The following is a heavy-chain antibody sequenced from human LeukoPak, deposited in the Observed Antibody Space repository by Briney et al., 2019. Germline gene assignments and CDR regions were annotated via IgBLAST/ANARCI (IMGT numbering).Heavy chain of an antibody. CDR2: ISSSSSYK. J-gene: IGHJ4*02. CDR1: GFTFSSYS. V-gene: IGHV3-21*01. D-gene: IGHD3-22*01. CDR3: ARDRHYYDSSGSD. Sequence: GGSLRLSCAASGFTFSSYSMNWVRQAPGKGLEWVSSISSSSSYKYYADSVKGRFTISRDNAKNSLYLQMNSLRAEDTAVYYCARDRHYYDSSGSDWGQGTLVTVSS.